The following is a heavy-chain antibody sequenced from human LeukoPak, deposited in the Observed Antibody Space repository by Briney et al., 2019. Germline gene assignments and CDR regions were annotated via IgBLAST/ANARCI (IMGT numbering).Heavy chain of an antibody. CDR1: GGSISNGYW. J-gene: IGHJ3*02. CDR2: IYDSGST. Sequence: SETLSLTCAVSGGSISNGYWWSWVRQPPVKGLEWIGYIYDSGSTYYNPSLKSRITISVDTSENRFSLKLSSVTATDTAVYYCARDCSGGSCYGAFDIWGQGTMVTVSS. D-gene: IGHD2-15*01. CDR3: ARDCSGGSCYGAFDI. V-gene: IGHV4-30-4*01.